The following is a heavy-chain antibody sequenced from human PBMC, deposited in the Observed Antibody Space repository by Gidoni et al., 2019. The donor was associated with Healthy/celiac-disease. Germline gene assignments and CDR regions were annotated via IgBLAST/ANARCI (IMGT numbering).Heavy chain of an antibody. V-gene: IGHV1-69*01. D-gene: IGHD3-22*01. CDR1: GGTFSSYA. CDR2: IIPIFGTA. J-gene: IGHJ4*02. Sequence: QVQLVQSGAEVKKPGSSVKVSCQASGGTFSSYAISWVRQAPGQGLEWMGGIIPIFGTANYAQKFQGRVPITADESTSTAYMELSSLRSEDTAVYYCARAGVHYDSSGYPQNWGQGTLVTVSS. CDR3: ARAGVHYDSSGYPQN.